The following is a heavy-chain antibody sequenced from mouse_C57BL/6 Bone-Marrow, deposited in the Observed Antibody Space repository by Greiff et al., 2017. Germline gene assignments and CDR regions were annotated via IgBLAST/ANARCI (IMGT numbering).Heavy chain of an antibody. D-gene: IGHD2-3*01. J-gene: IGHJ3*01. Sequence: VKLMESGPGLVQPSQSLSITCTVSGFSLTSYGVHWVRQSPGKGLEWLGVIWSGGSTDYNAAFISRLSIRKDNSKSQVFFKMNSLQADDTAIYYCARNGGWLLSFAYWGQGTLVTVSA. CDR3: ARNGGWLLSFAY. CDR1: GFSLTSYG. V-gene: IGHV2-2*01. CDR2: IWSGGST.